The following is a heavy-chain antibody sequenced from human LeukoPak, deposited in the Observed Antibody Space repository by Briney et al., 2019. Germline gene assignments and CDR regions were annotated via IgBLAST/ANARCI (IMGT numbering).Heavy chain of an antibody. J-gene: IGHJ4*02. D-gene: IGHD3-3*02. CDR1: GFTFTSYS. CDR3: ARDSTLDRFDY. Sequence: GGSLRLSCAASGFTFTSYSMNGVRQAPGKGREGVAYISMSSSTIYYADSVKGRFTISRDNATNPLYLHRNSLRAEDPAVYYCARDSTLDRFDYWGQGTLVTVSS. V-gene: IGHV3-48*04. CDR2: ISMSSSTI.